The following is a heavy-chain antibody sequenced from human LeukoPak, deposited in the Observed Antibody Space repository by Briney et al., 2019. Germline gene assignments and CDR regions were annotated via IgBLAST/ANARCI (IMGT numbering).Heavy chain of an antibody. V-gene: IGHV1-18*01. CDR1: GYTFTSYG. D-gene: IGHD2-2*01. CDR2: ISAYNGNT. CDR3: SADVPATGKDDKY. J-gene: IGHJ4*02. Sequence: ASVKVSCKASGYTFTSYGISWVRQAPGQGLEWMGWISAYNGNTNYAQKLQGRVTMTTDTSTSTAYMELRSLRSDDAAVYHRSADVPATGKDDKYLGQGTLVSVSS.